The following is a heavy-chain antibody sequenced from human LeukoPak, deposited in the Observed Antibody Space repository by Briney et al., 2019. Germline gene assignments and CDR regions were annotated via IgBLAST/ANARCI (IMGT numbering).Heavy chain of an antibody. Sequence: GGSLRLSCAAWGLTVSDNYMRWVRQARGEGVEGVSVLYRGGDTFYADSVRGRFTIFRNNSKNSLYLQMNNLRAEDTAVYYCAKGLVSSGTWDYFDYWGQGTLVTVSS. V-gene: IGHV3-53*01. CDR2: LYRGGDT. D-gene: IGHD6-13*01. CDR1: GLTVSDNY. J-gene: IGHJ4*02. CDR3: AKGLVSSGTWDYFDY.